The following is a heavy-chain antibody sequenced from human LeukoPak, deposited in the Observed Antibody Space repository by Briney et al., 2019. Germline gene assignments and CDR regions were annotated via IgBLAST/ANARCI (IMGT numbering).Heavy chain of an antibody. D-gene: IGHD1-26*01. Sequence: ASVKVSCKASGYTFTSYGISWVRQAPGQGLEWMGWISAYNGNTNYEQKLQGRVTMTTDTSTSTAYMELRSLRSDDTAVYYCARWGGSYLTYYFDYWGQGTLVTVSS. CDR1: GYTFTSYG. J-gene: IGHJ4*02. CDR2: ISAYNGNT. V-gene: IGHV1-18*01. CDR3: ARWGGSYLTYYFDY.